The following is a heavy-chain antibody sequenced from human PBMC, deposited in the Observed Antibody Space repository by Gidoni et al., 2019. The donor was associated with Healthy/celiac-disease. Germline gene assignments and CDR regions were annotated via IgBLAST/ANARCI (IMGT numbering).Heavy chain of an antibody. V-gene: IGHV3-21*01. J-gene: IGHJ6*02. D-gene: IGHD3-9*01. CDR1: GFTFSSYS. Sequence: EVQLVESGGGLVKPGGSLRLSCAASGFTFSSYSMNWVRKAPGKGLEWVSSISSSSSYIYYADSVKGRFTISRDNAKNSLYLQMNSLRAEDTAVYYCARDDRYYDILTGYYKADYYYGMDVWGQGTTVTVSS. CDR2: ISSSSSYI. CDR3: ARDDRYYDILTGYYKADYYYGMDV.